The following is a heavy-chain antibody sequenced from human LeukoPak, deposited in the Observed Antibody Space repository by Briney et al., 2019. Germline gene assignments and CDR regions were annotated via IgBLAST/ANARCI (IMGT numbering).Heavy chain of an antibody. D-gene: IGHD4-17*01. Sequence: SETLSLTCTVSGGSIFDYYWTWIRQSPGKGLEWMGYVFFGGGTSYNPSLKSRITISVDPSKNQFSLKMTSMTTADTAMYYCARDARHYGDFQYDYFGVDVWGQGTTVAVSS. J-gene: IGHJ6*02. CDR1: GGSIFDYY. V-gene: IGHV4-59*01. CDR3: ARDARHYGDFQYDYFGVDV. CDR2: VFFGGGT.